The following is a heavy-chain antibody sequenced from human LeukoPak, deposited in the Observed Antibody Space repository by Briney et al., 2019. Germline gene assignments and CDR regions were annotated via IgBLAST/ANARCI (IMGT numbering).Heavy chain of an antibody. V-gene: IGHV6-1*01. CDR3: ATGTAGTFWD. CDR2: TKYRSSWYN. J-gene: IGHJ4*02. CDR1: GDSVSSNSET. D-gene: IGHD6-19*01. Sequence: SQTLSLTCAISGDSVSSNSETWNWIRQSPSRGLEWLGRTKYRSSWYNDYAVSVKSRITIKADTAKNQMSLQLDSVTLEDTAVYYCATGTAGTFWDWGQGTLVTVSS.